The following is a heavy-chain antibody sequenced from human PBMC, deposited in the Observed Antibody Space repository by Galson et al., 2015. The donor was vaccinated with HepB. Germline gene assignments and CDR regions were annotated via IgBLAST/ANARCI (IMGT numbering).Heavy chain of an antibody. D-gene: IGHD2-2*01. CDR2: INGGGDTT. J-gene: IGHJ4*02. V-gene: IGHV3-23*01. Sequence: SLRLSCAASGFIFSTYAMTWVRQAPGKGLEWVSGINGGGDTTYYADSVKGRFTTSRDNSKNTLYLQMNSLRVEDTAIYYCAKLREIKPVAIGAAIDSWGLGTLVTVSS. CDR3: AKLREIKPVAIGAAIDS. CDR1: GFIFSTYA.